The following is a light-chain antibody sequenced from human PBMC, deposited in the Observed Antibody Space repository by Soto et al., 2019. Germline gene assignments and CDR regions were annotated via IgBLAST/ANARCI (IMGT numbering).Light chain of an antibody. CDR3: QQYNNWPPSWT. V-gene: IGKV3-15*01. CDR1: QSVSSN. J-gene: IGKJ1*01. CDR2: GAS. Sequence: EIVMTHSPATLSVSPGERATLSCRASQSVSSNLAWYQQKPGQAPRLLIYGASTRATGIPARFSGSGSGTEFTLTISSLQSEDFAVYYCQQYNNWPPSWTFGQGT.